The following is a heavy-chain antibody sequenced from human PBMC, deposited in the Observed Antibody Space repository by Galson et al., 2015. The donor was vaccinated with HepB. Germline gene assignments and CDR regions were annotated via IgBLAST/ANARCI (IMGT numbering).Heavy chain of an antibody. V-gene: IGHV1-69*13. J-gene: IGHJ5*02. D-gene: IGHD5-24*01. Sequence: SVKVSCKASGGTFSSYAISWVRQAPGQGLEWMGGIIPIFGTANYAQKFQGRVTITADESTSTAYMELSSLRSEDTAVYYCARGVEMATINWFDPWGQGTLVTVSS. CDR2: IIPIFGTA. CDR3: ARGVEMATINWFDP. CDR1: GGTFSSYA.